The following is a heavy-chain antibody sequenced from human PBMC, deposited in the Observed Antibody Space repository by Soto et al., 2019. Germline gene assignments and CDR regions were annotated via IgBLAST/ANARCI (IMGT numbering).Heavy chain of an antibody. CDR1: GGSISSSSYY. V-gene: IGHV4-39*01. D-gene: IGHD3-3*01. CDR2: IYYSGST. Sequence: SETLSLTCTVSGGSISSSSYYWGWIRQPPGKGLEWIGSIYYSGSTYYNPSLKSRVTISVDTSKNQFSLKLSSVTAADTAVYYCARGRAFWSGYPTFDPWGQGTLVTVSS. CDR3: ARGRAFWSGYPTFDP. J-gene: IGHJ5*02.